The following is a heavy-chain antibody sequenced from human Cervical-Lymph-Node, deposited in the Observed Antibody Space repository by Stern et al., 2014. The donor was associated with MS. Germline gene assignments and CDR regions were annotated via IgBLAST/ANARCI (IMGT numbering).Heavy chain of an antibody. CDR2: IYGDDAK. D-gene: IGHD1-26*01. Sequence: QITLKESGPTLVKPTQTLTLTCTFSGFSLTSGGVGVGWIRQPPGKALEWLALIYGDDAKRYSPSLKSRLTITKDTSKNQVVVIMTNMDPVDTATYYCVQIVGPTPFEYWGQGTLVTVSS. CDR3: VQIVGPTPFEY. J-gene: IGHJ4*02. CDR1: GFSLTSGGVG. V-gene: IGHV2-5*02.